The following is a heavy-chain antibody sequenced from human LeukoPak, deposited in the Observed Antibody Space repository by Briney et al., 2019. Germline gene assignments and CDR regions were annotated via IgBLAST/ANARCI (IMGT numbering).Heavy chain of an antibody. Sequence: SETLSLTCTVSGGSISSHYWSWIRQPPGKGLEWIGYIYYSGSTNYNPSLKSRVTISVDTSKNQFSLKLSSVTAADTAVYYCARGANGVFDYWGQGTLVTVSS. CDR2: IYYSGST. D-gene: IGHD2-8*01. J-gene: IGHJ4*02. CDR3: ARGANGVFDY. V-gene: IGHV4-59*11. CDR1: GGSISSHY.